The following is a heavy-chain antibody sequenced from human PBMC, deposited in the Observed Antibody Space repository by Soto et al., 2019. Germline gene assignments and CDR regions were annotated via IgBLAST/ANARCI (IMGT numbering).Heavy chain of an antibody. V-gene: IGHV4-38-2*01. CDR1: GYSISSGYY. J-gene: IGHJ3*02. Sequence: TLSLTCAVSGYSISSGYYWGWIRQPPGKGLEWIGSIYHSGSTYYNPSLKSRVTISVDTSKNQFSLKLSSVTAADTAVYYCASVIAAGGAFDIWGQGTMVTVSS. D-gene: IGHD6-13*01. CDR3: ASVIAAGGAFDI. CDR2: IYHSGST.